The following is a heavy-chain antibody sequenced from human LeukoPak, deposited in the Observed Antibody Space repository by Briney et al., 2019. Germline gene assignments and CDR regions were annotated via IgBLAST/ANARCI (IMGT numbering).Heavy chain of an antibody. CDR1: GGSISSYY. CDR3: ARVDANSGTTGPRYYYGMDV. CDR2: IYYSGST. V-gene: IGHV4-59*12. Sequence: SETLSLTCTVSGGSISSYYWSWIRQPPGKGLEWIGYIYYSGSTNYNPSLKSRVTISVDTSKNQFSLKLSSVTAADTAVYYCARVDANSGTTGPRYYYGMDVWGQGTTVTVSS. D-gene: IGHD4/OR15-4a*01. J-gene: IGHJ6*02.